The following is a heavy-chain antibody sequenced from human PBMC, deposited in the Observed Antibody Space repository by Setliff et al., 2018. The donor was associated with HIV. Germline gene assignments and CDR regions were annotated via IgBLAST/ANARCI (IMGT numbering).Heavy chain of an antibody. CDR2: IKPSGGGT. D-gene: IGHD1-1*01. Sequence: PGESLKVSCKASGYTFTSYYMHWVRRAPGQGLEWKGIIKPSGGGTTYARKFQGRVTVTRDTSTTTVYMELSGLRSEDTAVYYCARATEAGTIDYWGQGTRVTVSS. CDR1: GYTFTSYY. J-gene: IGHJ4*02. V-gene: IGHV1-46*01. CDR3: ARATEAGTIDY.